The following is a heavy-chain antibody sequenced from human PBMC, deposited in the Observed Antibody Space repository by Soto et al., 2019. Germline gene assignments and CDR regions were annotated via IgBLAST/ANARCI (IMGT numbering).Heavy chain of an antibody. J-gene: IGHJ5*02. CDR1: GGSISSGGYY. D-gene: IGHD3-10*01. Sequence: QVQLQESGPGLVKPSQTLSLTCTVSGGSISSGGYYWSWIRQPPGKGLEWIGYIYYSGSTYYNPSLKSRVTISVDTSKNQFSLKLSSVTAADTAVYYCARDRGYGSGSYHNWFDPWGQGTLVTVSS. CDR2: IYYSGST. V-gene: IGHV4-31*03. CDR3: ARDRGYGSGSYHNWFDP.